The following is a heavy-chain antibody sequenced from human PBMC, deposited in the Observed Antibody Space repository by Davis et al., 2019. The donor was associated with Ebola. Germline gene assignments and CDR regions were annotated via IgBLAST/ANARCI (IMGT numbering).Heavy chain of an antibody. J-gene: IGHJ6*02. CDR1: GFTFSDYY. D-gene: IGHD1-26*01. CDR3: AREREEGELPRYYYYYGMDV. Sequence: GESLKISCAASGFTFSDYYMSWIRQAPGKGLEWVSYISSSGSTIYYADSVKGRFTISRHNSKNTLYLQMNSLRAEDTAVYYCAREREEGELPRYYYYYGMDVWGQGTTVTVSS. V-gene: IGHV3-11*01. CDR2: ISSSGSTI.